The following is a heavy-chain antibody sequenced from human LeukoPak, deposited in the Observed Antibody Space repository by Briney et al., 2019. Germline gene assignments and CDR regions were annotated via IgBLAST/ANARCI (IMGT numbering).Heavy chain of an antibody. J-gene: IGHJ4*02. CDR1: GDSVSSNNAA. Sequence: SQTLSLTCAVSGDSVSSNNAAWNWIRQSPSRGLEWLGRTYYRSKWSYNYALSVQSRISIKSDTSKNQFSLQLKSVTPEDTAVYYCVRSTGDMDSWGQGTLVTVSS. CDR2: TYYRSKWSY. V-gene: IGHV6-1*01. CDR3: VRSTGDMDS. D-gene: IGHD2-8*02.